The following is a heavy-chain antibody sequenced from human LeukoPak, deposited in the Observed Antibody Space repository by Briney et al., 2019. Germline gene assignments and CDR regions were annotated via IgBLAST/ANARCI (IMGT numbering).Heavy chain of an antibody. V-gene: IGHV3-23*01. Sequence: RGCLRHSRIAPVFIYISYTMSWVRQAPGKGLEWLSTISRSGGGTYYADSVKGRFTISRDNAKNTLYLQMNSLRTEDTAVYYCAKAPLYDFGRAHWFDPWGQGTLVTVSS. CDR2: ISRSGGGT. D-gene: IGHD5/OR15-5a*01. J-gene: IGHJ5*02. CDR1: VFIYISYT. CDR3: AKAPLYDFGRAHWFDP.